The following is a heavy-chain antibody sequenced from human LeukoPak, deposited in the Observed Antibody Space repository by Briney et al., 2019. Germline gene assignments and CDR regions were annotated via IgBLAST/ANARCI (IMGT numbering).Heavy chain of an antibody. J-gene: IGHJ6*03. V-gene: IGHV3-23*01. CDR1: GFTFSSYA. CDR2: ISGSGGST. Sequence: QSGGSLRLSCAASGFTFSSYAMSWVRQAPGKGLEWVSVISGSGGSTYYADPVKGRFTISRDNSKDTLYLQMNSLRAEDTAIYYCAKTGYSSGWYYYYYMDVWGKGTTVTVSS. CDR3: AKTGYSSGWYYYYYMDV. D-gene: IGHD6-19*01.